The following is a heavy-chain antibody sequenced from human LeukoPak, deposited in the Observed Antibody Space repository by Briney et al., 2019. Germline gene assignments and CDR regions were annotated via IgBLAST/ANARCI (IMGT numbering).Heavy chain of an antibody. D-gene: IGHD6-19*01. CDR2: ITATGDTA. Sequence: GGSLRLSCVASGFTFTKCAMSWIRQAPGKGLEWVAIITATGDTAYYADSVEGRFTISRDNSRNTVYTQMDSLRAEDTAIYYCAGDRNSDWYSPLDYWGQGSQVTVSP. CDR1: GFTFTKCA. J-gene: IGHJ4*02. CDR3: AGDRNSDWYSPLDY. V-gene: IGHV3-23*01.